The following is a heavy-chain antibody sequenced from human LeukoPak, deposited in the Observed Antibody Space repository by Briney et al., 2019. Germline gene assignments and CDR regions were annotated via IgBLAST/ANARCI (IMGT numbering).Heavy chain of an antibody. CDR1: GGSISSSSYY. Sequence: SETLSLTCTVSGGSISSSSYYWGWIRQPPGKGLEWIGGIYYSGSTYYNPSVKSRVTISIDKSKNQFFLNLSSVTAADTAVYYCAGLVGRYSSGLYYYYFDYWGQGTLVTVSS. CDR3: AGLVGRYSSGLYYYYFDY. V-gene: IGHV4-39*07. J-gene: IGHJ4*02. D-gene: IGHD3-22*01. CDR2: IYYSGST.